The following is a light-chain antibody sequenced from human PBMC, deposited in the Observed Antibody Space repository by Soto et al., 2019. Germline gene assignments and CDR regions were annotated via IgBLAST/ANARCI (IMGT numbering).Light chain of an antibody. CDR3: GTWDSSLSAYVV. CDR2: DNN. Sequence: QSVLTQPPSVSAAPGQTVTISCSGSSSNIGSNYVSWYQQLPGTAPKLLIYDNNKRPSGIPDRFSGSKSGTSATLGITGLQTGDEADYYCGTWDSSLSAYVVFGGGTKLTVL. V-gene: IGLV1-51*01. J-gene: IGLJ2*01. CDR1: SSNIGSNY.